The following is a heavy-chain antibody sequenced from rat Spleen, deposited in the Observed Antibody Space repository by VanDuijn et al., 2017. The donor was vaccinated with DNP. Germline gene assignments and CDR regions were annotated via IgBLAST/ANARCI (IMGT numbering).Heavy chain of an antibody. CDR1: GFTFSNYD. V-gene: IGHV5-25*01. Sequence: EVQLEESGGGLVQPGRSLKLSCAASGFTFSNYDMAWVRQAPTKGLEWVASISTGGGNTYYRDSVKGRFTISRDNAKSTLYLQMDSLRSEDTATYYCATSESAGFVYWGQGTLVTVSS. D-gene: IGHD3-7*01. J-gene: IGHJ3*01. CDR2: ISTGGGNT. CDR3: ATSESAGFVY.